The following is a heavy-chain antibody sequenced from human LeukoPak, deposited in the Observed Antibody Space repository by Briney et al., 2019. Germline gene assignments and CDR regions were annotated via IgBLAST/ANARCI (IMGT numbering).Heavy chain of an antibody. Sequence: GRSLRLSCAASGFTFSSYAMSWVRRAPGKGLEWVSAISGSGGSTYNADSVKGRFTISRDNSKNTLYLQMNSLRAEDTAVYYCAKEGEDGYSYFDYWGQGTLVTVSS. CDR3: AKEGEDGYSYFDY. J-gene: IGHJ4*02. CDR2: ISGSGGST. D-gene: IGHD5-24*01. V-gene: IGHV3-23*01. CDR1: GFTFSSYA.